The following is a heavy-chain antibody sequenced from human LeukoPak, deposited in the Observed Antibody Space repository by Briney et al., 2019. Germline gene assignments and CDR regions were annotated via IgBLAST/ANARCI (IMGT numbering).Heavy chain of an antibody. CDR1: GGTFSSYA. D-gene: IGHD2-15*01. Sequence: GASVKVSCKASGGTFSSYAISWVRQAPGQGLEWMGRIIPILGIANYAQKFQGRVTITTDESTSTAYMELSSLRSEDTAVYYCAREVGYCSGGSCYPDPTTKPDYYYYYMDVWGKGTTVTVSS. V-gene: IGHV1-69*04. CDR3: AREVGYCSGGSCYPDPTTKPDYYYYYMDV. J-gene: IGHJ6*03. CDR2: IIPILGIA.